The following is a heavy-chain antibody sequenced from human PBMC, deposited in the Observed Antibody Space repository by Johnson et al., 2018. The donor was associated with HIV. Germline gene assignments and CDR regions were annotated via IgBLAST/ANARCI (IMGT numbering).Heavy chain of an antibody. Sequence: VQLVESGGGVVQPGRSLRLSCAASGFTFSSYAMHWVRQAPGKGLEWVGRIRSKANSYATAYAASVKGRFTISRDDSKNTAYLQMNILKTEDTAVYYCTSMTTGKTPPVGAFDIWGQGTMVTVSS. V-gene: IGHV3-73*01. CDR2: IRSKANSYAT. CDR3: TSMTTGKTPPVGAFDI. J-gene: IGHJ3*02. D-gene: IGHD4-11*01. CDR1: GFTFSSYA.